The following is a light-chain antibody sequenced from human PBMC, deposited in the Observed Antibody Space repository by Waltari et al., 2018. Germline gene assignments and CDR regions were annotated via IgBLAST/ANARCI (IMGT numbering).Light chain of an antibody. Sequence: DIQMTQSPSSLSASVGDTVTITCRASQSISILLAWYQQKPGKAPKVLIYRASTVQSGVPSRFSGSGSGTDFTLTISSLQPEDFATYYCLQSSSSPRTFGQGTKVEIK. J-gene: IGKJ1*01. CDR1: QSISIL. CDR2: RAS. V-gene: IGKV1-5*03. CDR3: LQSSSSPRT.